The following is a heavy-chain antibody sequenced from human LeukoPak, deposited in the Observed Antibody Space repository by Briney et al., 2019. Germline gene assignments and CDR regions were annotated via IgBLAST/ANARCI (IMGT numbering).Heavy chain of an antibody. D-gene: IGHD5-18*01. CDR3: ARVRYSYAYYFDY. CDR2: IYYSGST. CDR1: GGSISSGGYY. J-gene: IGHJ4*02. V-gene: IGHV4-31*03. Sequence: SETLSLTCTVSGGSISSGGYYWSWIRQHPGKGLEWIGYIYYSGSTYYNPSLKSRVTISVDTSKNQFSLKLSSVTAADTAVYYCARVRYSYAYYFDYWAREPWSPSPQ.